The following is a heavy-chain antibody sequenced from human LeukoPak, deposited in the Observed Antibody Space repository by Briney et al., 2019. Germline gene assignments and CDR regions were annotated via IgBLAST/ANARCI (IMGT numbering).Heavy chain of an antibody. J-gene: IGHJ3*02. D-gene: IGHD3-9*01. CDR2: IKQDGSEN. V-gene: IGHV3-7*05. CDR1: GFTFGDYW. CDR3: ATYWRHFDWLLSDI. Sequence: GGSLRLSCEASGFTFGDYWMTWVRQAPGKGLEGVANIKQDGSENHYVDSVKGRFTISRDNAKNSLYLQMNSLRAEDTAVYFCATYWRHFDWLLSDIWGLGTMVTVSS.